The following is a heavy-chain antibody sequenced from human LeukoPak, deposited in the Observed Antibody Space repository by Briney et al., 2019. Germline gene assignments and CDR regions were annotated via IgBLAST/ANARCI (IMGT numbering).Heavy chain of an antibody. CDR3: ARCPILRDAFDI. CDR1: GGPISRYY. J-gene: IGHJ3*02. V-gene: IGHV4-59*01. Sequence: PSETLSLTCTVPGGPISRYYWSWIRQPPGKGLEWIGYICYSGSTNYNPSLKSRVTISVDPFKIQFSLKLGSVTAADSAVYYCARCPILRDAFDIWGQGTMVTVSS. CDR2: ICYSGST. D-gene: IGHD2-15*01.